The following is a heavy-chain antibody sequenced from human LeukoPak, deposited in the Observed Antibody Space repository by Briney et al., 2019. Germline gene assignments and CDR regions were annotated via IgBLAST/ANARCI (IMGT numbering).Heavy chain of an antibody. V-gene: IGHV4-39*07. CDR2: IYYSGST. CDR3: ARYVGPRGTFDY. CDR1: GGSISSSSYY. J-gene: IGHJ4*02. Sequence: NPSETLSLTCTVSGGSISSSSYYWGWIRQPPGKGLEWIGSIYYSGSTYYNPSLKSRVTISVDTSKNQFSLKLSSVTAADTAVYYCARYVGPRGTFDYWGQGTLVTVSS. D-gene: IGHD3-16*01.